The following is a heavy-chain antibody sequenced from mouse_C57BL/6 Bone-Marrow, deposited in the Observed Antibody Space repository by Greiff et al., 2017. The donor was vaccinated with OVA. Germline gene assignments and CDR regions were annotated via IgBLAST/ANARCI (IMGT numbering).Heavy chain of an antibody. CDR3: ARDHYGSSRGFAY. CDR1: GFTFSDYG. D-gene: IGHD1-1*01. V-gene: IGHV5-17*01. CDR2: ISSGSSTL. Sequence: EVQLVESGGGLVKPGGSLKLSCAASGFTFSDYGMHWVRQAPEKGLEWVAYISSGSSTLYYADTVKGRFTISRDNAKNTLFLQMTSLRSEDTAMYYCARDHYGSSRGFAYWGQGTLVTVSA. J-gene: IGHJ3*01.